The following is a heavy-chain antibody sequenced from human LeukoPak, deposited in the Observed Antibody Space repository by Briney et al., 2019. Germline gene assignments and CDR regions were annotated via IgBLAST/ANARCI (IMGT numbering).Heavy chain of an antibody. V-gene: IGHV4-59*01. CDR1: GGSISSYY. Sequence: SETLSLTCIVSGGSISSYYWSWIRQPPGKGLEWIGYIYYSGSTNYNPSLKSRVTISVDTSKNQFSLKLSSVTAADTAVYYCARGRDCGGDCYYFDYWGQGTLVTVSS. J-gene: IGHJ4*02. D-gene: IGHD2-21*02. CDR3: ARGRDCGGDCYYFDY. CDR2: IYYSGST.